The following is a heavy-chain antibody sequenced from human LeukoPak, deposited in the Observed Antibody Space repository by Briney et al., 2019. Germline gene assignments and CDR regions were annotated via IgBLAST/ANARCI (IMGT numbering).Heavy chain of an antibody. CDR3: ASPRNYYDSSGYYRRAFDI. V-gene: IGHV3-9*01. J-gene: IGHJ3*02. Sequence: GGSLRLSCAASGFTFDDYAMHWVRQAPGKGLEWVSGISWNSGSIGYADSVKGRFTISRDNAKNSLYLQMNSLRAEDTALYYCASPRNYYDSSGYYRRAFDIWGQGTMVTVSS. CDR2: ISWNSGSI. CDR1: GFTFDDYA. D-gene: IGHD3-22*01.